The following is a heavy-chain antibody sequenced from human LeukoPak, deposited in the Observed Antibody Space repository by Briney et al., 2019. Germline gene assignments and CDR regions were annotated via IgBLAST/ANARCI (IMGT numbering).Heavy chain of an antibody. J-gene: IGHJ4*02. V-gene: IGHV3-53*01. CDR3: ARDRGDYHTSGSLFVF. Sequence: PGGSLRLSCAASGFTVSSNYMSWVRQAPGKGLEWVPVIYSGGSTYYADSVKGRFTISRDNSKNTLYLQMNSLRVEDTGMYYCARDRGDYHTSGSLFVFGGQGTLVTVSS. CDR1: GFTVSSNY. D-gene: IGHD3-22*01. CDR2: IYSGGST.